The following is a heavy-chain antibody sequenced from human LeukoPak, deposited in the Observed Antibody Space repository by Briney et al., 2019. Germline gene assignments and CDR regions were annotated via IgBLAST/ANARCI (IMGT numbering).Heavy chain of an antibody. CDR2: INHSGST. J-gene: IGHJ4*02. V-gene: IGHV4-34*01. CDR1: GGSFSGYY. Sequence: PSETLSLTCAVYGGSFSGYYWSWIRQPPGEGLEWIGEINHSGSTNYNPSLKSRVTISVDTSKNQFSLKLSSVTAADTAVYYCARKRGTAFLYYFDYWGQGTLVTVSS. D-gene: IGHD5-18*01. CDR3: ARKRGTAFLYYFDY.